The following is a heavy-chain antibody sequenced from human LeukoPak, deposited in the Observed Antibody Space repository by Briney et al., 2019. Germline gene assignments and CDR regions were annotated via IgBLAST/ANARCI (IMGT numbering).Heavy chain of an antibody. CDR2: IGTTGDT. J-gene: IGHJ3*02. CDR1: GFIFCDFI. CDR3: ARATISVAYAFDI. D-gene: IGHD6-19*01. V-gene: IGHV3-13*04. Sequence: GGSLRLSCAPSGFIFCDFIMQCVRQVTGKGLEWVSAIGTTGDTYYPGSVKGRFTISRENAKNSLYLQMNSLRAEDTAVYYWARATISVAYAFDIWGQGTMVTVSS.